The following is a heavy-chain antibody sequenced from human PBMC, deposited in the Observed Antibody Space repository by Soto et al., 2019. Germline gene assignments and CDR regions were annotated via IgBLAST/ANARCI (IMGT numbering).Heavy chain of an antibody. CDR3: ARGVRRITMVRGAVAFGY. CDR1: GGSISSGGYY. Sequence: SETLSLTCTVSGGSISSGGYYWSWIRQHPGKGLEWIGYIYYSGSTYYNPSLKSRVTISVDTSKNQFSLKLSSVTAADTAVYYCARGVRRITMVRGAVAFGYWGQGTLVTVSS. D-gene: IGHD3-10*01. J-gene: IGHJ4*02. V-gene: IGHV4-31*03. CDR2: IYYSGST.